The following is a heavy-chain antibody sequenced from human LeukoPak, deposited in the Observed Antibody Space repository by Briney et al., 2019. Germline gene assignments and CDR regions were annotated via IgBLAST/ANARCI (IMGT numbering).Heavy chain of an antibody. CDR1: GYTFTGYY. J-gene: IGHJ6*03. CDR2: INPNSGGT. CDR3: ARTPDYSNYYYYYYMDV. D-gene: IGHD4-11*01. V-gene: IGHV1-2*02. Sequence: ASVKVSCKASGYTFTGYYMHWVRQAPGQGLEWMGWINPNSGGTNYAQKFQGRVTMTRGTSISTAYMELSRLRSDDTAVYYCARTPDYSNYYYYYYMDVWGKGTTVTISS.